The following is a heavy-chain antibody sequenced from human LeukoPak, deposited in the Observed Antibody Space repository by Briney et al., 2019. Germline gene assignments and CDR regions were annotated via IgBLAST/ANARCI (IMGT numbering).Heavy chain of an antibody. D-gene: IGHD2-2*01. CDR2: IKQDGSEK. CDR3: AREGYQLLPYYYCGMDV. V-gene: IGHV3-7*01. CDR1: GFTFSSYA. Sequence: PGGSLRLSCAASGFTFSSYAMSWVRQAPGKGLEWVANIKQDGSEKYYVDSVKGRFTISRDNAKNSLYLQMNSLRAEDTAVYYCAREGYQLLPYYYCGMDVWGQGTTVTVSS. J-gene: IGHJ6*02.